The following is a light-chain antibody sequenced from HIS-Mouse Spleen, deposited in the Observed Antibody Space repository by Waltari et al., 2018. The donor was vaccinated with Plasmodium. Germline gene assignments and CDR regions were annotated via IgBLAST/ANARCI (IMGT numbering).Light chain of an antibody. Sequence: QSALTQPPSAPGSPGQSVTISCTGTSSDVGGYNYVSWYQKHPGKAPKLMMYEVGKRPSGVPGRFSCSKSGNTASLTVSGLQAEDEADYCCSSYAGSNNLVFGGGTKLTVL. CDR3: SSYAGSNNLV. CDR1: SSDVGGYNY. V-gene: IGLV2-8*01. J-gene: IGLJ2*01. CDR2: EVG.